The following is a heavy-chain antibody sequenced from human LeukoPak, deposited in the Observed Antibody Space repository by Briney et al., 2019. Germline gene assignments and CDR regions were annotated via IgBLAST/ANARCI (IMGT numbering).Heavy chain of an antibody. CDR2: ISWNSGSI. Sequence: PGGSLRLSCAASGFTFDDYAMHWVRQAPGKGLEWVSGISWNSGSIGYADSVKGRFTISRDNAKNSLYLQMNSLRAEDTALYYCAKDEYYDILTGQTGYFDYWGQGTLVTVSS. CDR1: GFTFDDYA. CDR3: AKDEYYDILTGQTGYFDY. V-gene: IGHV3-9*01. D-gene: IGHD3-9*01. J-gene: IGHJ4*02.